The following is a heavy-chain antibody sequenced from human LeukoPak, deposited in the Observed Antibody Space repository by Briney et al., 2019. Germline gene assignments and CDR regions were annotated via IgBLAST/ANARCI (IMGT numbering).Heavy chain of an antibody. CDR3: ARDQGEMSTSTGLDY. D-gene: IGHD5-24*01. Sequence: GGSLRLSCAASGFTFSSYSMNWVRQAPGKGLEWVSSISSSSYIYYADSVKGRFTISGDNAKNSLYLQMNSLRAEDTAVYYCARDQGEMSTSTGLDYWGQGTLVTVSS. CDR1: GFTFSSYS. CDR2: ISSSSYI. V-gene: IGHV3-21*01. J-gene: IGHJ4*02.